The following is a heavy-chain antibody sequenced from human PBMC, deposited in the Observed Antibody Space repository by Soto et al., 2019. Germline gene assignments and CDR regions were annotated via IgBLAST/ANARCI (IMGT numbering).Heavy chain of an antibody. D-gene: IGHD1-1*01. Sequence: GGSLRLSCAASGFTFSSYDMHWVRQATGKGLEWVSAIGTAGDTYYPGSVKGRFTISRENAKNSLYLQMNSLRAGDTAVYYCARGATGTGYYYGMDVWGQGTTVTVSS. V-gene: IGHV3-13*01. CDR3: ARGATGTGYYYGMDV. J-gene: IGHJ6*02. CDR1: GFTFSSYD. CDR2: IGTAGDT.